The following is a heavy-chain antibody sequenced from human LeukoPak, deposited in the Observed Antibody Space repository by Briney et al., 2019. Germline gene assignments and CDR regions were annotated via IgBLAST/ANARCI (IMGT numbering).Heavy chain of an antibody. V-gene: IGHV4-34*01. D-gene: IGHD6-19*01. Sequence: PSETLSLTCAVYGGSFSGYYWSWIRQPPGKGLEWIGEINHSGSTNYNPSLKSRVTISVDTSKNQFSLKLSSVTAADTAVYYCARGPGYSSGWYSPPLDYWGQGTLVTVSS. CDR3: ARGPGYSSGWYSPPLDY. CDR2: INHSGST. J-gene: IGHJ4*02. CDR1: GGSFSGYY.